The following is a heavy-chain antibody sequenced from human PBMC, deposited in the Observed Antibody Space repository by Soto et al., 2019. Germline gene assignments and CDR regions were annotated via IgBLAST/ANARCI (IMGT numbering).Heavy chain of an antibody. CDR1: GCSISSSSYY. V-gene: IGHV4-39*01. Sequence: SETLSLTCTVSGCSISSSSYYWGWIRQPPGKGLEWIGSIYYSGSTYYNPSLKSRVTISVDTSKNQFSLKLSSVTAADTAVYYCASPKIIGYCSSTSCSRRGGYYYYGMDVWGQGTTVT. J-gene: IGHJ6*02. D-gene: IGHD2-2*01. CDR2: IYYSGST. CDR3: ASPKIIGYCSSTSCSRRGGYYYYGMDV.